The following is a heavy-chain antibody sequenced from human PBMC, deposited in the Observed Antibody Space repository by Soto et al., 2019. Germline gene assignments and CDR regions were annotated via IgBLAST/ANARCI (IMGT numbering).Heavy chain of an antibody. Sequence: EVQLVESGGGLIQPGGSLRLSCAASGFTFHSYGMDWVRQAPGKGLEWISHISSSGTTKFYADSVKGRFTVSRDNAKNSLFLQMNRGRAGDTAIYFCVSEGYNYFHHWGQGILVTVSS. V-gene: IGHV3-48*03. J-gene: IGHJ4*02. D-gene: IGHD5-12*01. CDR3: VSEGYNYFHH. CDR1: GFTFHSYG. CDR2: ISSSGTTK.